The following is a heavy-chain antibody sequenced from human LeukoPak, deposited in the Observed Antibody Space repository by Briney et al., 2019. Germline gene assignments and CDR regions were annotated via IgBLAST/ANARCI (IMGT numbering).Heavy chain of an antibody. J-gene: IGHJ6*03. V-gene: IGHV5-51*01. CDR2: IYPGDSDT. D-gene: IGHD6-13*01. CDR3: ARLRRGGAAAAYYYMDV. Sequence: GESLKISCKGSGYSFTSYWIGWVRQMPGKGLEWMGIIYPGDSDTRYSPSFQGQVTISADKSISTAYLQWSSLKASDTAMYYCARLRRGGAAAAYYYMDVWGKGTTVAVSS. CDR1: GYSFTSYW.